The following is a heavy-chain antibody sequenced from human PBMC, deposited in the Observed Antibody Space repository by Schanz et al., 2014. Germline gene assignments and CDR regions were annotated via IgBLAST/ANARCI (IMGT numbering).Heavy chain of an antibody. J-gene: IGHJ4*01. Sequence: VQLVQSGGGLVQPGGSLRLSCAASGFTFSSYAMSWVRQHPGKGLEWIGGIHHIGSTYHNPSLRSRLTMSLDTSRNHCALRLTSVSAADTAVYYCARARGCNYGLFDYWGLGTLVTVSS. D-gene: IGHD5-18*01. CDR2: IHHIGST. CDR3: ARARGCNYGLFDY. V-gene: IGHV4-31*02. CDR1: GFTFSSYA.